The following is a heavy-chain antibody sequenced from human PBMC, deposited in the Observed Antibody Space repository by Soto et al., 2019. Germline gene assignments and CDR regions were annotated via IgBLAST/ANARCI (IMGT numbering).Heavy chain of an antibody. J-gene: IGHJ4*02. CDR2: ISYDGSNK. CDR3: ARGQYSGSYTAGY. Sequence: QVQLVESGGGVVQPGRSLRLSCAASGFTFSSYAMHWVRQAPGKGLEWVAVISYDGSNKYYADSVKGRFTISRDNSKNKLYLEMNSLRAEDTAVYYCARGQYSGSYTAGYWGQGTLVTVSS. V-gene: IGHV3-30-3*01. D-gene: IGHD1-26*01. CDR1: GFTFSSYA.